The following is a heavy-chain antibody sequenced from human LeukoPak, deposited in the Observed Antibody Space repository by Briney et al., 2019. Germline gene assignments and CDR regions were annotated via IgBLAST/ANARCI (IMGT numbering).Heavy chain of an antibody. J-gene: IGHJ4*02. CDR2: IYSGGNT. Sequence: GGSLRLSCAASGFTVSSNYMSWVRQAPGKGLEWVSVIYSGGNTYYAASVKGRFTISRDNSKNTLYLQMNSLRAEDTAVYYCARDRVGATTNFDYWGQGTLVTVSS. CDR3: ARDRVGATTNFDY. V-gene: IGHV3-53*01. D-gene: IGHD1-26*01. CDR1: GFTVSSNY.